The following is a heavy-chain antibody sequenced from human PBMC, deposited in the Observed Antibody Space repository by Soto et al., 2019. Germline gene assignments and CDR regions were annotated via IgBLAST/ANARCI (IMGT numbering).Heavy chain of an antibody. V-gene: IGHV3-30*18. CDR2: ISYDGSNK. J-gene: IGHJ4*02. CDR1: GFTFSSYG. CDR3: AKVLGYCSSTSCTQGGDFDY. Sequence: GGSLRLSCAASGFTFSSYGMHWVRQAPGKGLEWVAVISYDGSNKYYADPVKGRFTISRDNSKNTLYLQMNSLRAEDTAVYYCAKVLGYCSSTSCTQGGDFDYWGQGTL. D-gene: IGHD2-2*01.